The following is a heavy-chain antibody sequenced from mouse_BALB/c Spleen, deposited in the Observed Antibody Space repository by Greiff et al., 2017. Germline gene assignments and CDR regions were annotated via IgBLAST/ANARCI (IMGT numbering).Heavy chain of an antibody. Sequence: EVKVVESGGGLVKPGGSLKLSCAASGFAFSSYDMSWVRQTPEKRLEWVAYISSGGGSTYYPDTVKGRFTISRDNAKNTLYLQMSSLKSEDTAMYYCARHGDYGSSYWAWFAYWGQGTLVTVSA. V-gene: IGHV5-12-1*01. CDR3: ARHGDYGSSYWAWFAY. D-gene: IGHD1-1*01. J-gene: IGHJ3*01. CDR2: ISSGGGST. CDR1: GFAFSSYD.